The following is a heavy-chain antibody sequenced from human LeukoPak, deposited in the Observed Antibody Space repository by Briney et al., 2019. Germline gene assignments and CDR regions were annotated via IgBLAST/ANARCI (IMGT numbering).Heavy chain of an antibody. V-gene: IGHV4-34*01. CDR1: GGSFSGYY. D-gene: IGHD6-6*01. CDR2: INHSGST. Sequence: SETLSLTCAVYGGSFSGYYWSWIRQPPGKGLEWIGEINHSGSTNYNPSLKSRVTISVDTSKNQFSLKLSSVTAADTAVYYCARYRAYSSSYLDYWGQGTLVTVSS. J-gene: IGHJ4*02. CDR3: ARYRAYSSSYLDY.